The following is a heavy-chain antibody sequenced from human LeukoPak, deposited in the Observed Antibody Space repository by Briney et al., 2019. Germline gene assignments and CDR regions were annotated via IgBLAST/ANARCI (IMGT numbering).Heavy chain of an antibody. CDR3: SQGGSESAWDLFGY. D-gene: IGHD3-16*01. V-gene: IGHV3-53*01. CDR1: GFTLSSNY. J-gene: IGHJ4*02. Sequence: GGSLRLSCAASGFTLSSNYMSWLRQAPGRGLEWVSVIYSGGRTYYTDSVMGRFPISSDHSKNQQFLQINSLQAEDPAHDYFSQGGSESAWDLFGYWGQGTLVTVS. CDR2: IYSGGRT.